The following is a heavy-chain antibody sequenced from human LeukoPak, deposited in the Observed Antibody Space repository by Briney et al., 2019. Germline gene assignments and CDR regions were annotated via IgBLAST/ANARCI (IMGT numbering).Heavy chain of an antibody. Sequence: PGGTLRLSCAASGFTFSSYWMHWVRQAPGKGLVWVSRINSDGSSTSYAESVKDRFTISRDNSKNTLYLQMNSLRAEDTAVYYCAKDNVYYYYYYMDAWGKGTTVTVSS. CDR3: AKDNVYYYYYYMDA. CDR2: INSDGSST. V-gene: IGHV3-74*01. CDR1: GFTFSSYW. J-gene: IGHJ6*03.